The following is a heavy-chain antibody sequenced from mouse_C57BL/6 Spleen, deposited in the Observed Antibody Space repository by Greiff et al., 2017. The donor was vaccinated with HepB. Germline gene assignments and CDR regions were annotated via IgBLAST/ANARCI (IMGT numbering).Heavy chain of an antibody. CDR3: ARSWGYDGDYYAMDY. Sequence: QVQLQQSGAELARPGASVKLSCKASGYTFTSYGISWVKQRTGQGLEWIGEIYPRSGNTYYNEKFKGKATLTADKSSSTAYMELRSLTSEDSAVYFCARSWGYDGDYYAMDYWGQGTSVTVSS. D-gene: IGHD2-2*01. J-gene: IGHJ4*01. V-gene: IGHV1-81*01. CDR1: GYTFTSYG. CDR2: IYPRSGNT.